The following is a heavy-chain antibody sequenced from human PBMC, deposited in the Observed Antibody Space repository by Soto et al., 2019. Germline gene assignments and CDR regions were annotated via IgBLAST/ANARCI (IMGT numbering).Heavy chain of an antibody. Sequence: EVQLLESGGGLVQPGGSLRLSCAASGFAVNSDYMSWVRQAPGKGLEWVSVIYGGGATHYSDSVKGRFTISRDNSKNTLFLQMNSLRVEDTAVYYCVRTSSYWGQGTRVIVSS. J-gene: IGHJ4*02. CDR2: IYGGGAT. CDR3: VRTSSY. CDR1: GFAVNSDY. V-gene: IGHV3-53*01. D-gene: IGHD2-2*01.